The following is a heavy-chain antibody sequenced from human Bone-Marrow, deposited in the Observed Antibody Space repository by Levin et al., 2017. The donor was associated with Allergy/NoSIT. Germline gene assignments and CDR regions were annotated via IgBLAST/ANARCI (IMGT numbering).Heavy chain of an antibody. CDR1: GFTFSSYA. V-gene: IGHV3-23*01. J-gene: IGHJ4*02. D-gene: IGHD6-13*01. CDR3: AKDNTVTAAGDFDY. Sequence: ASVKVSCAASGFTFSSYAMSWVRQAPGKGLEWVSAISGSGGSTYYADSVKGRFTISRDNSKNTLYLQMNSLRAEDTAVYYCAKDNTVTAAGDFDYWGQGTLVTVSS. CDR2: ISGSGGST.